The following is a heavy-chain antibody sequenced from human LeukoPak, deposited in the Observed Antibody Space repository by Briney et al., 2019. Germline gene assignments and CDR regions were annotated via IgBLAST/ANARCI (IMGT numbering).Heavy chain of an antibody. CDR1: GFTFNAYF. Sequence: GGSLRLSCAASGFTFNAYFMHWVRQAPGKGLEWVSSISSSSSYIYYADSVKGRFTISRDNAKNSLYLQMNSLRAEDTAVYYCARDGPEYYYDSSGLVDYWGQGTLVTVSS. CDR2: ISSSSSYI. V-gene: IGHV3-21*01. CDR3: ARDGPEYYYDSSGLVDY. J-gene: IGHJ4*02. D-gene: IGHD3-22*01.